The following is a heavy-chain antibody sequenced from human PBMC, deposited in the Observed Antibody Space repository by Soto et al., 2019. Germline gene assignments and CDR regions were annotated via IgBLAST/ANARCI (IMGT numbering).Heavy chain of an antibody. CDR3: RGIVVVTSAPFFDY. V-gene: IGHV3-23*01. CDR2: ISASGGST. J-gene: IGHJ4*02. D-gene: IGHD2-2*01. Sequence: EVQLLDSGGGLVQPGGSLRLSCAASGLTFSSYAMSWVRQAPGKGLEWGSSISASGGSTDYADSVKGRFTISRDNSKNTVYLQMNSLRAEDTAVYYCRGIVVVTSAPFFDYWGQGTLVTVSS. CDR1: GLTFSSYA.